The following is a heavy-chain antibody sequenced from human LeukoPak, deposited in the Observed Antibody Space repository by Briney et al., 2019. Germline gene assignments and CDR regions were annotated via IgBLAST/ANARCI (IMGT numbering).Heavy chain of an antibody. CDR2: ISGGVGST. CDR1: GFTFSSYA. Sequence: GGSLRLSCAASGFTFSSYAMSWVRQAPGKGLKWVSAISGGVGSTYYADSVKGRFTISRDNSKNTLYLQMNSLRAEDTAVYYCAKLPYYYGSGFDYRGQGTLVTVSS. CDR3: AKLPYYYGSGFDY. J-gene: IGHJ4*02. D-gene: IGHD3-10*01. V-gene: IGHV3-23*01.